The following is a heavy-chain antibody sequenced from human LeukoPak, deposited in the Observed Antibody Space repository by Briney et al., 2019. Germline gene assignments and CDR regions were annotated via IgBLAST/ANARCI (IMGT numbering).Heavy chain of an antibody. Sequence: GGSLRLSCAASGFTFSSYSMNWVRQAPGKGLEWVSYISSSSGNIYYADSVKGRFTISRDNAKTSLYLQMNSLRAEDTAVYYCAKRNIFRLFDPWGQGTLVTVSS. CDR3: AKRNIFRLFDP. J-gene: IGHJ5*02. CDR1: GFTFSSYS. D-gene: IGHD1/OR15-1a*01. CDR2: ISSSSGNI. V-gene: IGHV3-48*04.